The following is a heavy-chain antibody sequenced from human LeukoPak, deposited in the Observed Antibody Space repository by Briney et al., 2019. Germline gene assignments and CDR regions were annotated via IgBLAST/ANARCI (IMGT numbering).Heavy chain of an antibody. V-gene: IGHV1-46*01. CDR2: INPSGGST. Sequence: ASVKVSCKASGYTFTSYYMHWVRQAPGQGLEWMGIINPSGGSTSYAQKFQGRVTMTRDTSTSTVYMELSSLRSEDMAVYYCARGKGEQSGSYYYYYGMDVWGQGTTVTVSS. CDR3: ARGKGEQSGSYYYYYGMDV. CDR1: GYTFTSYY. D-gene: IGHD1-26*01. J-gene: IGHJ6*02.